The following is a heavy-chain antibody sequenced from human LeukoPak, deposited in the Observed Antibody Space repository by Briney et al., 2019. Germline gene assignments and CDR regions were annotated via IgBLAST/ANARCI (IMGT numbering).Heavy chain of an antibody. CDR2: VNPDGSST. CDR1: GFTFSSYW. D-gene: IGHD7-27*01. Sequence: GGSLRLSCAASGFTFSSYWMHWVRQAPGKGLVWVSRVNPDGSSTTYADSVKGRFTISRDNAKNSLYLQMNSLRDEDTAVYYCARGNWAFDYWGQGTLVTVSS. V-gene: IGHV3-74*01. CDR3: ARGNWAFDY. J-gene: IGHJ4*02.